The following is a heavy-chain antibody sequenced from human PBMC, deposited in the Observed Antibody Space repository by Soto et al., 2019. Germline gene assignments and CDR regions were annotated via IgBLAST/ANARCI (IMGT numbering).Heavy chain of an antibody. CDR2: IFSNDEK. J-gene: IGHJ5*02. CDR3: ASTYSTSWYWFDP. V-gene: IGHV2-26*04. D-gene: IGHD6-13*01. Sequence: QVTVKESGPVLVKPTEPLTLTCTVSGFSLSNAGLGVSWIRQPPGKALEWLAHIFSNDEKSYSTSLKSRITISKDTSKSQVVLTMTNMDPVDTATYYCASTYSTSWYWFDPWGQGTLVTVSS. CDR1: GFSLSNAGLG.